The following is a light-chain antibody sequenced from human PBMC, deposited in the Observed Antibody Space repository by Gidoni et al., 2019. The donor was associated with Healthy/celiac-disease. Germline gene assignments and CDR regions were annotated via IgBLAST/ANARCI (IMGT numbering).Light chain of an antibody. CDR1: QSVSSN. Sequence: PATPALSPSARATLSCRASQSVSSNLAWYQQKPGQAPRLLIYGASTRATGIPARFSGSGSGTEFTLTISSLQSEDFAVYYCQQHNNWPRTFGQGTKVEIK. V-gene: IGKV3-15*01. CDR2: GAS. CDR3: QQHNNWPRT. J-gene: IGKJ1*01.